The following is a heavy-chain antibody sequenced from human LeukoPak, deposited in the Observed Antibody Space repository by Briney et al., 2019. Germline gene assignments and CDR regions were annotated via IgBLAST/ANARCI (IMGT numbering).Heavy chain of an antibody. CDR1: GFTFDNSW. CDR2: ISPDGITT. V-gene: IGHV3-74*01. CDR3: ATAGNYRFDN. Sequence: GGSLRLSCAASGFTFDNSWIHWVRQGPGRGLVWVSRISPDGITTNYADSVRGRFTISRDNAMNTLYLQMNSLRAEDTAVYYCATAGNYRFDNWGQGTLVTVSS. J-gene: IGHJ4*02. D-gene: IGHD1-7*01.